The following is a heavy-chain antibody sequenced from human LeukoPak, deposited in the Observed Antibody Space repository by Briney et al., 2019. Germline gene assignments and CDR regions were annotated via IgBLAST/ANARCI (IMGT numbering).Heavy chain of an antibody. J-gene: IGHJ2*01. CDR3: ARDRDSSSWYPHWYFDL. CDR2: INPSGGST. V-gene: IGHV1-46*01. CDR1: GYTFTSYY. D-gene: IGHD6-13*01. Sequence: ASVKVSCKASGYTFTSYYTHWVRQAPGQGLEWMGIINPSGGSTSYAQKFQGRVTMTRDTSTSTVYMELSSLRSEDTAVYYCARDRDSSSWYPHWYFDLWGRGTLVTVSS.